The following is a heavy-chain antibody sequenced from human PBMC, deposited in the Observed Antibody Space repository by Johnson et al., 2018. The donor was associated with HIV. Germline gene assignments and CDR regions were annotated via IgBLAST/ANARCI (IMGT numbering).Heavy chain of an antibody. CDR3: ASGGWLEGAFDI. V-gene: IGHV3-23*04. D-gene: IGHD6-19*01. CDR2: ISGSGGST. Sequence: VLLVESGGGLVQPGGSLRLSCAASGFTFSSYAMSWVRQAPGKGLEWVSAISGSGGSTYYADSVKGRFTISRDNSKNTLYLQMNSLRAEDTAVYYCASGGWLEGAFDIWGQGTMVTVSS. J-gene: IGHJ3*02. CDR1: GFTFSSYA.